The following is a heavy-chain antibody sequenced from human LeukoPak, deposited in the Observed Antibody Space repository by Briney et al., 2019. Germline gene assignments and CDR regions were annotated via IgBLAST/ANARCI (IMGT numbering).Heavy chain of an antibody. V-gene: IGHV4-34*01. CDR2: INHSGRT. CDR3: ARGPALAYDILTGYYTSESYFDY. CDR1: GGSFSGYY. J-gene: IGHJ4*02. Sequence: SETLSLTCAVYGGSFSGYYWSWIRQPPGKGLEWIGEINHSGRTNYNPSLKSRVTISVDTSKNQFSLKLSSVTAADTAVYYCARGPALAYDILTGYYTSESYFDYWGQGTLVTVSS. D-gene: IGHD3-9*01.